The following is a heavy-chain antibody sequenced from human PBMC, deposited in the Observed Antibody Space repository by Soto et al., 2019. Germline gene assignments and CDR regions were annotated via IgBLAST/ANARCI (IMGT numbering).Heavy chain of an antibody. CDR3: ARGGWYAGDWFDR. Sequence: EVQLVESGGGLVQPGGSLRLSCAASGFTVSSNYMSWVRQAPGKGLEWVSVIYSGGSTYYAGSVKGRFTISRDNSKNTLYRQMCSQRSGDRAVYYCARGGWYAGDWFDRWGQGTLV. J-gene: IGHJ5*02. CDR1: GFTVSSNY. CDR2: IYSGGST. D-gene: IGHD6-19*01. V-gene: IGHV3-66*01.